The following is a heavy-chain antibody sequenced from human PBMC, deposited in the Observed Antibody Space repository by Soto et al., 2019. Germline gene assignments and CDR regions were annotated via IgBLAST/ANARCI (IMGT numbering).Heavy chain of an antibody. Sequence: PGGSLRLSCAASGFTFSSYWMHWVRQAPGKGLVWVSRINSDGSSTSYADSVKGRFTISRDNAKNTLYLQMNSLRAEDTAVYYCARDRDDFWSGPSFDYWGQGTLVTVSS. J-gene: IGHJ4*02. CDR1: GFTFSSYW. V-gene: IGHV3-74*01. CDR3: ARDRDDFWSGPSFDY. D-gene: IGHD3-3*01. CDR2: INSDGSST.